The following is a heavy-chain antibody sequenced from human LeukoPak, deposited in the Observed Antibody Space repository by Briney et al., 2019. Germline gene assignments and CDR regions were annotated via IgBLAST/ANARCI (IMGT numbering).Heavy chain of an antibody. CDR1: GFTFSSSA. CDR3: AKGYYGSGSYGWFDY. CDR2: ISGSGDRT. V-gene: IGHV3-23*01. J-gene: IGHJ4*02. D-gene: IGHD3-10*01. Sequence: PGGSLRLSCAASGFTFSSSAMNWVRQAPGKGLEWVSTISGSGDRTYYADSVKGRFTISRDNSKNTLFLQINSLRAEDTAVYYCAKGYYGSGSYGWFDYWGQGTLVTVSS.